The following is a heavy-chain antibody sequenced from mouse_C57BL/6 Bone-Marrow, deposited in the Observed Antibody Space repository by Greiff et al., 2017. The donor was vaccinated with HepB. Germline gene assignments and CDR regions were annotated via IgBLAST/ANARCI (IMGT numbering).Heavy chain of an antibody. D-gene: IGHD1-3*01. V-gene: IGHV1-50*01. CDR3: ARSSYKGFAY. J-gene: IGHJ3*01. Sequence: VQLQQPGAELVKPGASVKLSCKASGYTFTSYWMQWVKQRPGQGLEWIGEIDPSDSYTNYNQKFKCKATLTVDTSSRTAYMQLSSLTSEDSAVYYCARSSYKGFAYWGQGTLVTVSA. CDR2: IDPSDSYT. CDR1: GYTFTSYW.